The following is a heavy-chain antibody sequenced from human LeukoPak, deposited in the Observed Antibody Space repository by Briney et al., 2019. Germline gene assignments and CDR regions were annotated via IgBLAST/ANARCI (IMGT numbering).Heavy chain of an antibody. Sequence: SETLSLTCAVYGGSFSGYYWSWIRQPPGKGLEWIGEINHSGSTNYNPSLKSRVTTSVDTSKNQFSLKLSSVTAADTAVYYCARNRAIVVVSPFDYWGQGTLVTVSS. J-gene: IGHJ4*02. CDR3: ARNRAIVVVSPFDY. D-gene: IGHD3-22*01. V-gene: IGHV4-34*01. CDR2: INHSGST. CDR1: GGSFSGYY.